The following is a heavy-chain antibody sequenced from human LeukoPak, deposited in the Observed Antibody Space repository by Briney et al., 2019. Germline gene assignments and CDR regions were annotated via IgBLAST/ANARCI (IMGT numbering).Heavy chain of an antibody. J-gene: IGHJ4*02. D-gene: IGHD3-22*01. CDR1: GFTFSSYG. V-gene: IGHV3-30*03. CDR3: ARVGAYYYDSSGYYRTHYFDY. CDR2: ISYDGSNK. Sequence: GGSLRLSCAASGFTFSSYGMHWVRQAPGKGLEWVAVISYDGSNKYYADSVKGRFTISRDNSKNTLYLQMNSLRAEDTAVYYCARVGAYYYDSSGYYRTHYFDYWGQGTLVTVSS.